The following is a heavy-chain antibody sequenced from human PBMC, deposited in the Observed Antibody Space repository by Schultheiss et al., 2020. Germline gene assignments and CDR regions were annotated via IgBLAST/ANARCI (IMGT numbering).Heavy chain of an antibody. J-gene: IGHJ6*02. CDR3: ARAGGSYYYYYYGMDV. Sequence: ASVKVSCKASGYTFTSYGFSWVRQAPGQGLEWMGWISVYNGDTKYAQKFQGRVTMTTDTSTSTAYMELSSLRSEVTAVYYCARAGGSYYYYYYGMDVWGQGTTVTVSS. CDR2: ISVYNGDT. V-gene: IGHV1-18*01. D-gene: IGHD1-26*01. CDR1: GYTFTSYG.